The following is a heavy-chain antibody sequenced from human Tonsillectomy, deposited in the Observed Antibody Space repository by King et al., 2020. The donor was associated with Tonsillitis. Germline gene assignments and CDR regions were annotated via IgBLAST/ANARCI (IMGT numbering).Heavy chain of an antibody. D-gene: IGHD1-26*01. CDR1: GYTLTELS. V-gene: IGHV1-24*01. CDR2: FDPEDGET. CDR3: ATTGKTSLIMGIRAFDI. J-gene: IGHJ3*02. Sequence: QLVQSGAEVKKPGASVKVSCKVSGYTLTELSMHWVRQAPGKGLEWMGGFDPEDGETIYAQKFQGRVTMTEYTSTDTAYMELSSLRSEDTAVYYCATTGKTSLIMGIRAFDIWGQGTVVTVSS.